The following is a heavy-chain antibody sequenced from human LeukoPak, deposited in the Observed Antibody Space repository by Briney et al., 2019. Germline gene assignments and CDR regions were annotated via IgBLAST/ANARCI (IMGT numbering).Heavy chain of an antibody. Sequence: SVKVSCKASGGTFSSYTISWVRQAPGQGLEWMGRIIPILGIANYAQKFQGRGTITADKSTSTAYMELSSLRSEDTAVYYCTIFGVEGHLYYFDYWGQGTLVTVSS. CDR3: TIFGVEGHLYYFDY. V-gene: IGHV1-69*02. CDR2: IIPILGIA. CDR1: GGTFSSYT. D-gene: IGHD3-3*01. J-gene: IGHJ4*02.